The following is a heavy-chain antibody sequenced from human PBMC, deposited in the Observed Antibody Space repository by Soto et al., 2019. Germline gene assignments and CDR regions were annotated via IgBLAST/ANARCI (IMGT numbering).Heavy chain of an antibody. Sequence: EVQLVESGGGLVQPGRSLRLSCAASGFTFDDYAMHWVRQAPGKGLEWVSGISWNSGSIGYADSMKGRFTISRDNAKNSLYLQMNSLRAEDTALYYCAKGYCSGGSCHPAYYYYYMDVWGKGTTVTVSS. CDR1: GFTFDDYA. D-gene: IGHD2-15*01. J-gene: IGHJ6*03. CDR2: ISWNSGSI. CDR3: AKGYCSGGSCHPAYYYYYMDV. V-gene: IGHV3-9*01.